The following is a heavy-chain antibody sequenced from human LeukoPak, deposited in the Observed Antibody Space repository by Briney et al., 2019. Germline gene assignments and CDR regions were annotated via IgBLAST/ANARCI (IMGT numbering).Heavy chain of an antibody. CDR3: ASSSYYYGSGPGDAFDI. J-gene: IGHJ3*02. CDR1: GGSISSSSYY. V-gene: IGHV4-39*01. CDR2: IYYSGST. Sequence: SETLSLTCTVSGGSISSSSYYWGWIRQPPGKGLEWIGSIYYSGSTYYNPSLKSRVTISVDTSKNQFSLKLSSVTAADTAVYYCASSSYYYGSGPGDAFDIWGQGTMVTVSS. D-gene: IGHD3-10*01.